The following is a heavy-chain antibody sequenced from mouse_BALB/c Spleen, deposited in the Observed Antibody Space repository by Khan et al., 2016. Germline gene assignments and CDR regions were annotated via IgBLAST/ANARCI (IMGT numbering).Heavy chain of an antibody. CDR3: ARGYYGSIYFDY. J-gene: IGHJ2*01. V-gene: IGHV3-2*02. CDR2: ISYSGST. CDR1: GYSITSDYA. D-gene: IGHD1-1*01. Sequence: EVQLQESGPGLVKPSQSLSLTCTVTGYSITSDYAWNWIRQFPGNKLEWMGYISYSGSTSYNPSLKSRISITRDTSKNQFFLQLNSVTTEDTATYYCARGYYGSIYFDYWGQGTTLTVSS.